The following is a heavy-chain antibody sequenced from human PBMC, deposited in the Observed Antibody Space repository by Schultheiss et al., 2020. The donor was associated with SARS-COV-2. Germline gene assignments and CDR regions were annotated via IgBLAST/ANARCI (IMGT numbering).Heavy chain of an antibody. CDR3: ARQGCSSTSCYGHYYYYMDV. CDR1: GGSFSGYY. CDR2: IYYSGST. D-gene: IGHD2-2*01. Sequence: SETLSLTCAVYGGSFSGYYWGWIRQPPGKGLEWIGSIYYSGSTYYNPSLKSRVTISVDTSKNQFSLKLSSVTAADTAVYYCARQGCSSTSCYGHYYYYMDVWGKGTTVTVSS. V-gene: IGHV4-39*01. J-gene: IGHJ6*03.